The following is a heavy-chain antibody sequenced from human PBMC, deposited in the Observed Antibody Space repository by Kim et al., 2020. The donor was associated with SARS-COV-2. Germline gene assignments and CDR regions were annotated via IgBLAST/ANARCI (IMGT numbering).Heavy chain of an antibody. V-gene: IGHV4-59*01. CDR1: GGSISSYY. Sequence: SETLSLTCTVSGGSISSYYWSWIRQPPGKGLEWIGYIYYSGSTNYNPSLKSRVTISVDTSKNQFSLKLSSVTAADTAVYYCARELDYYYGMDVWGQGTTVTVSS. J-gene: IGHJ6*02. CDR2: IYYSGST. CDR3: ARELDYYYGMDV.